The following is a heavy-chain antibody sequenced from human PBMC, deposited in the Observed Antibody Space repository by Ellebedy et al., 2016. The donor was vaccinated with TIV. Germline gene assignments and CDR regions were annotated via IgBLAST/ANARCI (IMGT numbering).Heavy chain of an antibody. J-gene: IGHJ4*02. CDR2: IYDSGRT. CDR3: AKGTSSGFNYDRVGCEY. V-gene: IGHV4-30-4*01. CDR1: GGSISSGDYY. D-gene: IGHD3-22*01. Sequence: LRLSCTVSGGSISSGDYYWSWIRQPPGKGLEWIGFIYDSGRTSYNPSLKSRVSISEDTSKNQFSLKLSSVTAADTAVYYCAKGTSSGFNYDRVGCEYWGQGTLVTVSS.